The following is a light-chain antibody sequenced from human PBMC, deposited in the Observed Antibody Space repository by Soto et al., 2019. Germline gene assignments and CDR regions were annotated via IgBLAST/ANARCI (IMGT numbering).Light chain of an antibody. J-gene: IGKJ1*01. V-gene: IGKV1-9*01. CDR1: QGINSF. CDR3: QQYYSYPRT. CDR2: AAS. Sequence: IQLTQSPSSLSASVGDRVTITCRASQGINSFLAWYQQKPGKAPKLLIYAASTLQSGVPSRFSGSGSGTDFTLTISCLQSEDFAPYYCQQYYSYPRTFGQGTKVDIK.